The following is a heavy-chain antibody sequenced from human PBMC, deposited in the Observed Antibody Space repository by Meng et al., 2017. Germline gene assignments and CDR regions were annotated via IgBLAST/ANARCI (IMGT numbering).Heavy chain of an antibody. J-gene: IGHJ4*02. V-gene: IGHV1-3*01. D-gene: IGHD6-19*01. Sequence: ASVKVSCKASGYTFTSYAMHWVRQAPGQRREWMGWINAGNGNTKYSQKFQGRVIITRDTSASTAYMELSSLRSEDTAVYYCARVGGSGWYVYYFDYWGQGTLVTVSS. CDR2: INAGNGNT. CDR1: GYTFTSYA. CDR3: ARVGGSGWYVYYFDY.